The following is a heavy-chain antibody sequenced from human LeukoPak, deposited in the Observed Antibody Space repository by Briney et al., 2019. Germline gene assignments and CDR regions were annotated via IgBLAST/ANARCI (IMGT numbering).Heavy chain of an antibody. D-gene: IGHD3-16*01. V-gene: IGHV4-59*01. CDR1: GGSISSYY. CDR3: ARETAMNDYVWGSFHYFDY. Sequence: SETLSLTCTVSGGSISSYYWSWIRQPPGKGLEWIGYIYYSGSTNYNPSLKSRVTISVDMSKNQFSLKLSSVTAADTAVYYCARETAMNDYVWGSFHYFDYWGQGTLVTVSS. J-gene: IGHJ4*02. CDR2: IYYSGST.